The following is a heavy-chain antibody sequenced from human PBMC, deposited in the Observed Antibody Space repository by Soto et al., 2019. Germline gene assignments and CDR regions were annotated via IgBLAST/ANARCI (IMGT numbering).Heavy chain of an antibody. CDR2: INHSGST. J-gene: IGHJ5*02. V-gene: IGHV4-34*01. CDR1: GGSFSGYY. CDR3: AIWIKGYCSSTSCYNIGGWFDP. D-gene: IGHD2-2*01. Sequence: SETLSLTCAVYGGSFSGYYWSWIRQPPGKGLEWIGEINHSGSTNYNPSLKSRVTISVDTSKNQFSLKLSSVTAADTAVYYCAIWIKGYCSSTSCYNIGGWFDPWGQGTLVTVSS.